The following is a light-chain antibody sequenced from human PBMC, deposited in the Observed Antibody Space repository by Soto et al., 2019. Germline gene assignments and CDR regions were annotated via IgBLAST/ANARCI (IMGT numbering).Light chain of an antibody. Sequence: QSALTQPPSVSGSPGQSVAISCTGTSSDVGNSNGVSWYQQAPGTAPKLMIYDVTNRPSGVPDRFSGSKSGNTASLTISGLQAEDEADYYCSSYTSSSPYVFGTGTKVTVL. CDR3: SSYTSSSPYV. V-gene: IGLV2-18*02. CDR1: SSDVGNSNG. CDR2: DVT. J-gene: IGLJ1*01.